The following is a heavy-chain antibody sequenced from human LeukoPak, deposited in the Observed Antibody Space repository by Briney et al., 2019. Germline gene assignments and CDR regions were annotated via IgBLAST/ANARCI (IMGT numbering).Heavy chain of an antibody. Sequence: GGSLRLSCAASGFTFSSYGMTWVRQAPGKGLEWVSYISSSSSTMYYADSVKGRFTISRDNAKNSLYLQMNSLRAEDTAVYYCAELGITMIGGVWGKGTTVTISS. V-gene: IGHV3-48*04. CDR1: GFTFSSYG. D-gene: IGHD3-10*02. CDR2: ISSSSSTM. CDR3: AELGITMIGGV. J-gene: IGHJ6*04.